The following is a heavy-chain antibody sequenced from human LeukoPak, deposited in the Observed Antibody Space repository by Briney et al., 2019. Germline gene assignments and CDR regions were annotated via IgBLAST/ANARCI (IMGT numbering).Heavy chain of an antibody. CDR2: IKQDGSEK. CDR3: ARDGRDYGEIYYYYYYMDV. J-gene: IGHJ6*03. CDR1: GFTFSSYW. V-gene: IGHV3-7*01. Sequence: GGSLRLSCAASGFTFSSYWMSWVRQAPGKGLEWVASIKQDGSEKYYVDSVKGRFTISRDNAKNSLYLQMNSLRAEDTAVYYCARDGRDYGEIYYYYYYMDVWGKGTTVTVSS. D-gene: IGHD4-17*01.